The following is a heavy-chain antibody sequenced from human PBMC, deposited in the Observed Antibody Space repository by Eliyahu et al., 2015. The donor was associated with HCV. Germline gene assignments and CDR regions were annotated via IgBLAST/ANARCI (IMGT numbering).Heavy chain of an antibody. D-gene: IGHD3-22*01. CDR3: ARFTMMSYMDV. J-gene: IGHJ6*03. V-gene: IGHV4-34*01. CDR1: GGSFSGYY. CDR2: INHSGST. Sequence: QVQLQQWGAGLLKPSETLSLTCAVYGGSFSGYYWSWIRQPPGKGLEWIGEINHSGSTNYNPSLKSRVTISVDTSKNQFSLKLSSVTAADTAVYYCARFTMMSYMDVWGKGTTVTVSS.